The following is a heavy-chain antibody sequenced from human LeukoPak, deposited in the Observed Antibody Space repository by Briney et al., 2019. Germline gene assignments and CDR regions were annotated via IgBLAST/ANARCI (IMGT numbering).Heavy chain of an antibody. CDR3: AKDGTTVTTLNYFDY. D-gene: IGHD4-17*01. Sequence: GGFLRLSCAASGFTFSSYGMHWVRQAPGKGLEWVAIIWYDGSNKYYADSVKGRFTISRDNSKNTLYLQMNSLRAEDTAVYYCAKDGTTVTTLNYFDYRGQGTLVTVSS. CDR2: IWYDGSNK. V-gene: IGHV3-33*06. J-gene: IGHJ4*02. CDR1: GFTFSSYG.